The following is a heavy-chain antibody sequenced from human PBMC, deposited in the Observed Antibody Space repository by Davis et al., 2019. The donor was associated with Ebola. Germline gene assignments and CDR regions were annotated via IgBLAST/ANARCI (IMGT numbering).Heavy chain of an antibody. CDR3: ARGPSIAGFDY. CDR1: GGSFSGYY. J-gene: IGHJ4*02. D-gene: IGHD2/OR15-2a*01. V-gene: IGHV4-34*01. CDR2: IYYSGST. Sequence: MPSETLSLTCAVYGGSFSGYYWSWIRQHPGKGLEWIGYIYYSGSTNYNPSLKSRVTISVDTSKNQFSLKLSSVTAADTAVYYCARGPSIAGFDYWGRGTLVTVSS.